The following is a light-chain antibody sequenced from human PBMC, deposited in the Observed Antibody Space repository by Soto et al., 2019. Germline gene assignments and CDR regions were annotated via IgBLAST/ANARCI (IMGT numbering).Light chain of an antibody. J-gene: IGKJ2*01. V-gene: IGKV3-20*01. CDR2: GAS. Sequence: EIVLTQSPATLSLSPGERATLSCRASQSVSSYLAWYQQKPGQAPRLLIYGASSRATGIPDRFSGSGSGTDFTLTISRLEAEDFAVYYCQYYGSSPPTTFGQGTKLEIK. CDR1: QSVSSY. CDR3: QYYGSSPPTT.